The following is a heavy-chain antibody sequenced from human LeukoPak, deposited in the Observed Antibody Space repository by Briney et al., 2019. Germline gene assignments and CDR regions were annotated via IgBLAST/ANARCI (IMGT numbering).Heavy chain of an antibody. V-gene: IGHV3-11*01. Sequence: GGSLRLSCAASGFTFSDYYMSWIRQAPGKGLEWVSYISSSGSTIYYADSVKGRFTIPRDNAKNSLYLQMNSLRAEDTAVYYCARSQYYYDSSGYYCDYWGQGTLVTVSS. D-gene: IGHD3-22*01. CDR1: GFTFSDYY. CDR3: ARSQYYYDSSGYYCDY. J-gene: IGHJ4*02. CDR2: ISSSGSTI.